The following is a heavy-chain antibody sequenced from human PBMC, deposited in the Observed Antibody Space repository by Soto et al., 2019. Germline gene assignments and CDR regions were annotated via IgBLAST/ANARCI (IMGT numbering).Heavy chain of an antibody. CDR3: ARSPKSSDCPYYFDF. D-gene: IGHD2-21*02. V-gene: IGHV4-34*12. Sequence: SETLSLTCTVYARSFSGYYWSWIRQPPGKGLEWIGEVIHTGRTNYNPSLKGRVTISVETSKNQFSLNLSSVTAADTAVYYCARSPKSSDCPYYFDFWGQGTQVTVSS. J-gene: IGHJ4*02. CDR1: ARSFSGYY. CDR2: VIHTGRT.